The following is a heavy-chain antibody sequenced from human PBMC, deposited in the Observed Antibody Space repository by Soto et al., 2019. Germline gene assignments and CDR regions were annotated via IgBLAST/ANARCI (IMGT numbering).Heavy chain of an antibody. J-gene: IGHJ5*02. CDR1: GFTFSSYG. CDR3: ARGRRMQWLVPGAWFDP. V-gene: IGHV3-33*01. CDR2: IWYDGSNK. Sequence: GGSLRLSCAASGFTFSSYGMHWVRQAPGKGLEWVAVIWYDGSNKYYADSVKGRFTISRDNSKNTLYLQMNSLRAEDTAVYYCARGRRMQWLVPGAWFDPWGQGTLVTVSS. D-gene: IGHD6-19*01.